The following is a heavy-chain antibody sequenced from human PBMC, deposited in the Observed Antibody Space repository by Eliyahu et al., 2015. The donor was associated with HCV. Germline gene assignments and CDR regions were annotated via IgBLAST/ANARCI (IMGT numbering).Heavy chain of an antibody. D-gene: IGHD4-17*01. V-gene: IGHV1-2*06. CDR3: ARESRSNDYGDYPSDY. J-gene: IGHJ4*02. CDR1: XYXXTGYY. CDR2: INPNSGGT. Sequence: QVQLVQSGAEVKKPGASVKXXCKASXYXXTGYYMHWVRQAPGXGLEWMGRINPNSGGTNXAQKFQGRVTMTRDTSISTAYMELSSLRSDDTAAYYCARESRSNDYGDYPSDYWGQGTLVTVSS.